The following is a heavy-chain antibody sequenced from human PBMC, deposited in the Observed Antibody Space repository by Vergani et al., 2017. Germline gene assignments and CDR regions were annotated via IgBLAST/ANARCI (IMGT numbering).Heavy chain of an antibody. CDR2: MNPNSGNT. J-gene: IGHJ4*02. CDR1: GYTFTSYD. V-gene: IGHV1-8*01. Sequence: QVQLVQSGAEVKKPGASVKVSCKASGYTFTSYDINWVRQATGQGLEWMGWMNPNSGNTGYAQKFQGRVTMTRNTSMSTAYMELSSLGSEDTAVYYCARGLWLVAATPSGGYWGQGTLVTVSS. D-gene: IGHD2-15*01. CDR3: ARGLWLVAATPSGGY.